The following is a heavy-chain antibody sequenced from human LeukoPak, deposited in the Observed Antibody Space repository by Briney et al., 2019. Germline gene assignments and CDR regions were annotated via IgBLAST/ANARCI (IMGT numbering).Heavy chain of an antibody. CDR1: GFTFDDYT. J-gene: IGHJ4*02. D-gene: IGHD3-22*01. CDR2: INWNGGST. V-gene: IGHV3-20*04. CDR3: AREVNYYDRSSGYFRQFFLDN. Sequence: PGGSLRLSCAASGFTFDDYTMHWVRQAPGKGLEWVSGINWNGGSTGYADSVKGRFTISGDNAKKSLFLQMNSLRAEDTAVYYCAREVNYYDRSSGYFRQFFLDNWGQGTQVAVSS.